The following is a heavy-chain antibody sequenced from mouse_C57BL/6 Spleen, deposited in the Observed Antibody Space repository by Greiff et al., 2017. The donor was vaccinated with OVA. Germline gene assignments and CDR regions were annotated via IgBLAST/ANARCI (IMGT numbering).Heavy chain of an antibody. Sequence: QVQLQQPGAELVKPGASVKLSCKASGYTFTSYWMHWVKQRPGQGLEWIGMIHPNSGSTNYNEKFKSQATLTVDKSSSTAYMQLSSLTSEDSAVYYCARILDYGDYWGQGTTLTVSS. CDR1: GYTFTSYW. J-gene: IGHJ2*01. CDR3: ARILDYGDY. CDR2: IHPNSGST. D-gene: IGHD1-2*01. V-gene: IGHV1-64*01.